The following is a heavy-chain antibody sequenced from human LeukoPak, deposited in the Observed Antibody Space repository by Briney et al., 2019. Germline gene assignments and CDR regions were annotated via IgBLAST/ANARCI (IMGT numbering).Heavy chain of an antibody. CDR1: GGSISSYY. CDR2: IYYSGST. J-gene: IGHJ4*02. Sequence: SETLSLTCTVSGGSISSYYWSWIRQPPGKGLEWIGCIYYSGSTNYNPSLKSRVTISVDTSKNQFSLKLSSVIAADTALYYCASAAFVSGSYYFDYWGQGTLVTVSS. V-gene: IGHV4-59*01. D-gene: IGHD3-22*01. CDR3: ASAAFVSGSYYFDY.